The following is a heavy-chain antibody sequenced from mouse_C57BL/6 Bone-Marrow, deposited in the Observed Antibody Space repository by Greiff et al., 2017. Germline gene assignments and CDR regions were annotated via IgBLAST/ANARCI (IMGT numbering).Heavy chain of an antibody. CDR3: ARDYGSYYFDY. D-gene: IGHD1-1*01. CDR2: ILPGSGST. J-gene: IGHJ2*01. Sequence: QVQLQQSGAELVRPGTSVKVSCKASGYAFTNYLIEWVKQRPGHGLEWIGEILPGSGSTNYNEKFKGKATFTADTSSNTTYMRLSSLTTEDSAIYYCARDYGSYYFDYWGQGTTLTVSS. CDR1: GYAFTNYL. V-gene: IGHV1-9*01.